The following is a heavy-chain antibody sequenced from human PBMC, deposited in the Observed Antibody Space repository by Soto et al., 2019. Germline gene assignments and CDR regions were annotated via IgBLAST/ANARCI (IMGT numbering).Heavy chain of an antibody. CDR2: IYYSGST. Sequence: TSETLSLTCTVSGGSISSSSYYWGWIRQPPGKGLEWIGSIYYSGSTYYNPSLKSRVTISVDTSKNQFSLKLSSVTAADTAVYYCARQGAAGYSGYGGLDYWGQGTLVTVSS. J-gene: IGHJ4*02. CDR1: GGSISSSSYY. CDR3: ARQGAAGYSGYGGLDY. V-gene: IGHV4-39*01. D-gene: IGHD5-12*01.